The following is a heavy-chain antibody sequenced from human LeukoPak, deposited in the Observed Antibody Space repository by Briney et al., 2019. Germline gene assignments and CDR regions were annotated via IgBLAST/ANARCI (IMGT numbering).Heavy chain of an antibody. D-gene: IGHD6-19*01. V-gene: IGHV1-69*04. CDR2: IIPILGIA. CDR1: GGTFSSYA. Sequence: SVKVSCKASGGTFSSYAISWVRQAPGQGLEWMGRIIPILGIANYAQKFQGRVTITADKSTSTAYMELSSLRSEDTAVYYCARASIAVAGTSAFDIWGQGTMVTVSS. CDR3: ARASIAVAGTSAFDI. J-gene: IGHJ3*02.